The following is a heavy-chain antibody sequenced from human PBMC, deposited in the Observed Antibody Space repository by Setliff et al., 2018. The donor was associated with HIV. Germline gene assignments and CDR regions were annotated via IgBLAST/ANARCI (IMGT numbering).Heavy chain of an antibody. V-gene: IGHV3-7*01. CDR2: INQDGSER. CDR3: AKDVNSGNGRSPNY. Sequence: PGGSLRLSCAASGFTLSRYWMSWVRQAPGKGLEWVANINQDGSERHYVDSVKGRFTISRDNAKNLLSLQMNSLRVEDTAVYYCAKDVNSGNGRSPNYWGQGILVTVSS. J-gene: IGHJ4*01. D-gene: IGHD1-26*01. CDR1: GFTLSRYW.